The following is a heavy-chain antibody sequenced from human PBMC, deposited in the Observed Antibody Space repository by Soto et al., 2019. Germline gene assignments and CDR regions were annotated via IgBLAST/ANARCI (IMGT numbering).Heavy chain of an antibody. Sequence: QVQLVQSGAEVKKPGSSVKVSCKASEGTFSSYAISWVRQAPGQGLEWMGGIIPIFGTANHAQKFQGRVTITADESTSTAYMELSSLRSEDTAVYYCAREFDLPRTYYGMDVWGQGTTVTVSS. D-gene: IGHD3-16*01. CDR1: EGTFSSYA. V-gene: IGHV1-69*01. J-gene: IGHJ6*02. CDR3: AREFDLPRTYYGMDV. CDR2: IIPIFGTA.